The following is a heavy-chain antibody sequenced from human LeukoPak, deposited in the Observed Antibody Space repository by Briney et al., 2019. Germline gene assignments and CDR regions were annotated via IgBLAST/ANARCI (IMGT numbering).Heavy chain of an antibody. D-gene: IGHD6-19*01. CDR3: ANEGHSSGGGEYFDY. CDR1: GFTFDDYS. J-gene: IGHJ4*02. V-gene: IGHV3-43*01. CDR2: ISWDGGST. Sequence: GGSLRLSCAASGFTFDDYSMHWVRQAPGKGLEWVSFISWDGGSTYYADSVKGRFTISRDNSKNSLYLQMNSLRTEDTALYYCANEGHSSGGGEYFDYWGQGTLVTVSS.